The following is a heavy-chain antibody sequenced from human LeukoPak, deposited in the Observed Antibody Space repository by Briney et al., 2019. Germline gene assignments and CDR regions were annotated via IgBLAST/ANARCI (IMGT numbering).Heavy chain of an antibody. J-gene: IGHJ5*02. V-gene: IGHV4-34*01. CDR3: ARGGGRRSGWLT. CDR1: GGSFSGYY. D-gene: IGHD6-19*01. CDR2: INHSGST. Sequence: SETLSLTCAVYGGSFSGYYWSWIRQTPGKGLEWIGEINHSGSTNYNPSLKSRVTISVDTSKNQFSLKLSSVTAADTAVYYCARGGGRRSGWLTWGQGTLVTVSS.